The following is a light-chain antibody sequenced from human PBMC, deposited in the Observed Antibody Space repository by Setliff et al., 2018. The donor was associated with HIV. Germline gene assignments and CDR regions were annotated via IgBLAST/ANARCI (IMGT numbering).Light chain of an antibody. V-gene: IGLV2-14*03. Sequence: QAVLTQPASVTGSPGQSITISCTGTSSDIGRFNYVSWYRQFPGKGPTLVIFDVNQRPSGVSNRFSGSKSGNIASLIISGFQAEDEADYFCCSYSGRSTYVFGSGTKVTVL. CDR3: CSYSGRSTYV. J-gene: IGLJ1*01. CDR2: DVN. CDR1: SSDIGRFNY.